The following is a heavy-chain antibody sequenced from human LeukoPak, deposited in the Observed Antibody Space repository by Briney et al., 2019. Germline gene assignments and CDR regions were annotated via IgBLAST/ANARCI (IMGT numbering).Heavy chain of an antibody. CDR2: LQNDGSDI. CDR1: GFTFSNYG. J-gene: IGHJ6*02. CDR3: ARELYYYDSSGEDYYYYGMDV. V-gene: IGHV3-30*02. D-gene: IGHD3-22*01. Sequence: GGSLRLSCAASGFTFSNYGMHWVRQAPDKGLEWVAFLQNDGSDIHYADSVEGRFTISRDNSKNTLYLQMNSLRAEDTAVYYCARELYYYDSSGEDYYYYGMDVWGQGTTVTVSS.